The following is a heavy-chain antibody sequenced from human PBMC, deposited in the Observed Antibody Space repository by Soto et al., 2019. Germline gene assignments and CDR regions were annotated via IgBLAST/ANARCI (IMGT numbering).Heavy chain of an antibody. V-gene: IGHV1-69*01. CDR1: GGTFSSYA. CDR2: IIPIFGTA. CDR3: ARVAASGTPHYYYYYGMDV. D-gene: IGHD6-13*01. Sequence: VQLVQSGAEVKKPGSSVKVSCKASGGTFSSYAISWVRQSPGQGLEWMGWIIPIFGTANYAQKFQGRVTITADESTSTAYMELSSLRSEDTAVYYCARVAASGTPHYYYYYGMDVWGQGTTVTVSS. J-gene: IGHJ6*02.